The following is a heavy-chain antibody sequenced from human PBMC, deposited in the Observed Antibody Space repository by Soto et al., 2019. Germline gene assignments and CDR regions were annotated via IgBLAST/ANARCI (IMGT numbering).Heavy chain of an antibody. CDR3: AKALVLSRYYDYIWGSYRYSSFDY. CDR2: ISGSGGST. Sequence: PGGSLRLSCAASGFTFSSYAMSWVRQAPGKGLEWVSAISGSGGSTYYADSVKGRFTISRDNSKNTLYLQMNSLRAEDTAVYYCAKALVLSRYYDYIWGSYRYSSFDYWGQRTLVTVSS. J-gene: IGHJ4*02. D-gene: IGHD3-16*02. V-gene: IGHV3-23*01. CDR1: GFTFSSYA.